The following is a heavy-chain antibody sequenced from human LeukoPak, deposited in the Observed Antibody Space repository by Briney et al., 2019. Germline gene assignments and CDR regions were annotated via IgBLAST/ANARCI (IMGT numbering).Heavy chain of an antibody. CDR1: GGSISSHY. D-gene: IGHD5-18*01. CDR2: IYYSGST. Sequence: PAETLSLTCTVSGGSISSHYWSWIRQPPGKGLEWIGYIYYSGSTNYNPSLKSRVPISEDKTRNQFSLKLSSVTAADPAVYYCARGSYGILDYWGQGTLVTVSS. J-gene: IGHJ4*02. CDR3: ARGSYGILDY. V-gene: IGHV4-59*11.